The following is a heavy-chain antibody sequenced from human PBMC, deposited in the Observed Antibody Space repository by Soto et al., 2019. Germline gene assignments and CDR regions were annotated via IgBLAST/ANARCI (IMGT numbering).Heavy chain of an antibody. CDR3: ARETYDYIWGSYRYTRAFDI. CDR1: GGSFSGYY. V-gene: IGHV4-34*01. D-gene: IGHD3-16*02. CDR2: INHSGST. Sequence: SETLSLTCAVYGGSFSGYYWSWIRQPPGKGLEWIGEINHSGSTNYNPSLKSRVTISVDTSKNQFSLKLSSVTAADTAVYYCARETYDYIWGSYRYTRAFDIWGQGTMVTVSS. J-gene: IGHJ3*02.